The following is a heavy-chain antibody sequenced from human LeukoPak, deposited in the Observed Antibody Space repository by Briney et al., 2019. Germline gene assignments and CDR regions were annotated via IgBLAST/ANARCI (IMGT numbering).Heavy chain of an antibody. J-gene: IGHJ4*02. CDR2: ISTSSSYI. Sequence: GGSLRLSCAASGFTFSSYSMNWVRQAPGKGLEWVSSISTSSSYIYYADSVKGRFTISRDNAKNSLYLQMNSLRAEDTAVYYCARGDIVTTSNIDYWGQGTLVTVSS. V-gene: IGHV3-21*01. CDR1: GFTFSSYS. CDR3: ARGDIVTTSNIDY. D-gene: IGHD5-12*01.